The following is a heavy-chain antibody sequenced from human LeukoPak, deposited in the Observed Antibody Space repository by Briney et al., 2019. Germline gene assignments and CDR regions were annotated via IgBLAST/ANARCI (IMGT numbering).Heavy chain of an antibody. Sequence: GGSLRLSCLASGFTFSSYTMNWVRQAPGKGLEWVSAISGNGVGTYYADSVRGRFTISRDNSWNTLYLQMNSLRAEDTAVYYCAKDQVISGSEASDIWGQGTVVTVSS. J-gene: IGHJ3*02. CDR3: AKDQVISGSEASDI. CDR2: ISGNGVGT. CDR1: GFTFSSYT. D-gene: IGHD2-21*01. V-gene: IGHV3-23*01.